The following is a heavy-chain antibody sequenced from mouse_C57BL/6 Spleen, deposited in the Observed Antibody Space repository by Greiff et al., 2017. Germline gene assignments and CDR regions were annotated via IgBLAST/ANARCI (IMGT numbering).Heavy chain of an antibody. Sequence: VQLQQSGAELVRPGASVKLSCTASGFNIKDDYMHWVKQRPEQGLEWIGWIDPENGDTEYASKFQGKATITADTSSSTAYMQLSSLTSEDSAVYYCARGALWSLAMDYWGQGTSVTVSS. D-gene: IGHD1-1*02. CDR1: GFNIKDDY. CDR2: IDPENGDT. J-gene: IGHJ4*01. CDR3: ARGALWSLAMDY. V-gene: IGHV14-4*01.